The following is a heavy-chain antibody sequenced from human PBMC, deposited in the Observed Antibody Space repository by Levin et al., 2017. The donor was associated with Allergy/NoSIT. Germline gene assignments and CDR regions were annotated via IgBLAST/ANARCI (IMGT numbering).Heavy chain of an antibody. Sequence: SETLSLTCSVSGGSISSYHWSWIRQPPGKGPEWIGHFYYSGSSNYNPSLKSRVTISVDTSKNQFSLNLTSVTAADTAMYYCARHVYPDGSPFDSWGLGSLVTVSS. CDR1: GGSISSYH. J-gene: IGHJ4*02. V-gene: IGHV4-59*08. D-gene: IGHD3-10*01. CDR3: ARHVYPDGSPFDS. CDR2: FYYSGSS.